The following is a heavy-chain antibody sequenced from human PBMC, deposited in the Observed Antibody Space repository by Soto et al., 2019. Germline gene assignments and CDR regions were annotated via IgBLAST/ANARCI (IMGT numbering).Heavy chain of an antibody. CDR3: VRTYYYDSSGYYIGAFDI. CDR2: IYPGDSDT. V-gene: IGHV5-51*01. D-gene: IGHD3-22*01. Sequence: PGESLKISCKGSGYSFTNYWIGWVRQMPGKGLEWMGIIYPGDSDTRYSPSFQGQVTISADKSISTAYLQRSSLKASDTAMYYCVRTYYYDSSGYYIGAFDIWGQGTMVTVSS. CDR1: GYSFTNYW. J-gene: IGHJ3*02.